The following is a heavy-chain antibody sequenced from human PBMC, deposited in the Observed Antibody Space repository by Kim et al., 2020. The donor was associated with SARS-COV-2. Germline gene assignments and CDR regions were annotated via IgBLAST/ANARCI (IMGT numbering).Heavy chain of an antibody. D-gene: IGHD2-2*01. CDR3: ARDPGFCSSISCSYRNNWFDP. J-gene: IGHJ5*02. V-gene: IGHV7-4-1*02. Sequence: ASVKVSCKASGYTFTSYARNWVRQAPGQGLEWMGWINTNTGNPTYAQGFTGRFVFSLDTSVSTAYLQISSLKAEDTAVYYCARDPGFCSSISCSYRNNWFDPRGPGTLVTVTS. CDR2: INTNTGNP. CDR1: GYTFTSYA.